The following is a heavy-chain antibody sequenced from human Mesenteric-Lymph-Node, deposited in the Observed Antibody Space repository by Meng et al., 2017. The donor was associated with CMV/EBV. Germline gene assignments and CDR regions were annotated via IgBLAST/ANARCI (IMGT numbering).Heavy chain of an antibody. CDR1: GGSFSGYY. D-gene: IGHD3-3*01. Sequence: SETLSLTCAVYGGSFSGYYWSWIRQPPGKGLEWIGEINHSGSTNYNPSLKSRVTISVDTSKNQFSLKLSSVTAADTAVYYCARAAYYDFWSTYLTYFDYWGQGTLVTVSS. J-gene: IGHJ4*02. CDR2: INHSGST. V-gene: IGHV4-34*01. CDR3: ARAAYYDFWSTYLTYFDY.